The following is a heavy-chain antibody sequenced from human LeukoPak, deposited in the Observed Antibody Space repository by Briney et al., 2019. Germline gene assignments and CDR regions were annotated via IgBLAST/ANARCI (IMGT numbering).Heavy chain of an antibody. CDR1: GYSFTSYW. CDR3: ARGLTPYCSGGSCYSTMFDY. D-gene: IGHD2-15*01. V-gene: IGHV5-51*01. CDR2: IYPGDSDT. Sequence: GESLQISCKGSGYSFTSYWIGWVRQMPGKGLEWMGIIYPGDSDTRYSPSFQGQVTISADKSISTAYLQWSSLKASDTAMYYCARGLTPYCSGGSCYSTMFDYWGQGTLVTVSS. J-gene: IGHJ4*02.